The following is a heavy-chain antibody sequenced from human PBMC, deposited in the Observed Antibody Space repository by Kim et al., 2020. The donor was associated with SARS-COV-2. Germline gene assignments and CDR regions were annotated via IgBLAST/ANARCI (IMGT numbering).Heavy chain of an antibody. D-gene: IGHD2-2*01. CDR1: GGSISSSSYY. CDR2: IYYSGST. J-gene: IGHJ4*01. Sequence: SETLSLTCTVSGGSISSSSYYWGWIRQPPGKGLEWIGSIYYSGSTYYNPSLKSPLTISANPSKNPISRRLSSVPAADTAVSYCARQTIVVLPAADFDSWG. V-gene: IGHV4-39*01. CDR3: ARQTIVVLPAADFDS.